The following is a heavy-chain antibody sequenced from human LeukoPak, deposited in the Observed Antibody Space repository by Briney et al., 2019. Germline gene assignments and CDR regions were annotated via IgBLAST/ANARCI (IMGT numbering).Heavy chain of an antibody. CDR2: ISYSGSNK. D-gene: IGHD5-12*01. CDR3: ARDRMGYSGYDPDY. Sequence: GGSLRLSCAASGFTFSSYGMHWVRQAPGKGLEWVAVISYSGSNKYYADSVKGRFTISRDNSKNTLYLQMNSLRAEDTAVYYCARDRMGYSGYDPDYWGPGTLVTVSS. J-gene: IGHJ4*02. V-gene: IGHV3-30*03. CDR1: GFTFSSYG.